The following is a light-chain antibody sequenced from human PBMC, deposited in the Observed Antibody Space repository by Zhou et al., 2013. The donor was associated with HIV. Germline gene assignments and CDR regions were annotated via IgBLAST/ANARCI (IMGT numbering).Light chain of an antibody. J-gene: IGKJ1*01. CDR2: AAS. CDR1: QDIPNY. V-gene: IGKV1-27*01. Sequence: DIQMTQSPSSLSASVGDRVTITCQASQDIPNYLNWYQQKPGKVPKLLIYAASTLQSGVPSRFSGSGSGTDFTLTISSLQPDDVATYYCQKYDSAPWTFGQGTRVEIK. CDR3: QKYDSAPWT.